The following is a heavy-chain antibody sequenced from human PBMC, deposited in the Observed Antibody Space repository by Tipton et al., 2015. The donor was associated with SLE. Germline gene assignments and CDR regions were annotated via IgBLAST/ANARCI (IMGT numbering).Heavy chain of an antibody. J-gene: IGHJ4*02. Sequence: TLSLTCAVYGGSFSDYYWNWIRQPPGKGLEWMGEINHSGNTNYNPSLESRVTMSVDTSKSQFSLKLSSVTAADTAVYYCVREGVVITVFDFWGQGTRVTVSS. CDR2: INHSGNT. V-gene: IGHV4-34*01. CDR1: GGSFSDYY. D-gene: IGHD3-3*01. CDR3: VREGVVITVFDF.